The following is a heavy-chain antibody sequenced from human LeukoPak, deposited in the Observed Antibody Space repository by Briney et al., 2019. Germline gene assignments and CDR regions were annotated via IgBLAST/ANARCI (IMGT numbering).Heavy chain of an antibody. V-gene: IGHV4-61*02. Sequence: SQTLSLTCTVSGGSISSGSYYWSWIRQPAGRGLEWIVRIYNSGSTNYNPSLKSRVTISVDTSKNQFSLKLSSVTAADTAVYYCAREAQDGYNWGGNYWGQGTLVTVSS. CDR1: GGSISSGSYY. J-gene: IGHJ4*02. D-gene: IGHD5-24*01. CDR3: AREAQDGYNWGGNY. CDR2: IYNSGST.